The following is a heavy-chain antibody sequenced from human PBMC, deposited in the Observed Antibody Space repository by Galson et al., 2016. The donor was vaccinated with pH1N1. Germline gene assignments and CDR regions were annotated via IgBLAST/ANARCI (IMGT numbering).Heavy chain of an antibody. CDR3: ARVRGSSELGYYFDD. D-gene: IGHD6-25*01. J-gene: IGHJ4*02. V-gene: IGHV6-1*01. CDR1: GDSVSSNSAA. Sequence: CAISGDSVSSNSAAWNWIRQSPSRGLEWLGRTYYRSKWYNDYAVSVKSRITINPDTSKNQFSLQVNSVTPEDTAVYYCARVRGSSELGYYFDDWGQGTLVTVSS. CDR2: TYYRSKWYN.